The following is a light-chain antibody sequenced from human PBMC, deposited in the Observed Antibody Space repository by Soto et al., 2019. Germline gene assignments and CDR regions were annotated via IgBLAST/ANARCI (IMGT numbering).Light chain of an antibody. CDR1: SSDVDVYXY. V-gene: IGLV2-14*01. CDR2: EVS. Sequence: QSALTQPASVSGXPGQSITIXXTGTSSDVDVYXYVSWYQHHPGKAPKVVIYEVSNRPSGVSNRFSASKSGNTASLTISGLQAEDEADYYCASYTAINTWVFGGGTKLTVL. J-gene: IGLJ3*02. CDR3: ASYTAINTWV.